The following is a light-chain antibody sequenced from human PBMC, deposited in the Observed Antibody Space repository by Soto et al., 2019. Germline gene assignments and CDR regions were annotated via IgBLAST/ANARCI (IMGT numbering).Light chain of an antibody. CDR1: QSISNW. CDR3: QQFSRYWT. Sequence: DIQMTQSPSTLSASVGDRVTITCWASQSISNWLAWYQQKPGKAPNLLIYRASTLQSGVPSRFSGSGSGTEFTLTISSLQPDDFATYYCQQFSRYWTFGQGTKVEVK. CDR2: RAS. J-gene: IGKJ1*01. V-gene: IGKV1-5*03.